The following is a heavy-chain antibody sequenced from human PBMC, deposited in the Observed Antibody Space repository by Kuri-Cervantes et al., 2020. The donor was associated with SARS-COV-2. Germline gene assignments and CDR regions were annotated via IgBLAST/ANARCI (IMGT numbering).Heavy chain of an antibody. CDR2: ISYDDTKT. CDR1: GFTFSRYA. J-gene: IGHJ4*02. D-gene: IGHD3-9*01. CDR3: AEDEYDVLTGYLFNY. V-gene: IGHV3-30*18. Sequence: GGSLRLSCAASGFTFSRYAMHWVRQAPGKGLEWVAVISYDDTKTYYGDSVKGRFTISRDNSKNTLYLQMNSLRAEDTAVYYCAEDEYDVLTGYLFNYWGQGTLVTVSS.